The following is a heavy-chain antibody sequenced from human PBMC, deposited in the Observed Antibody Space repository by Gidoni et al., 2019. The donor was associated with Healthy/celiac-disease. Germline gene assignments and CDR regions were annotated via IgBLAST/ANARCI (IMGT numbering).Heavy chain of an antibody. Sequence: QVQLQQWGAGLLQPSETLSLTCAVYGGSFSGYYWSWIRQPPGKGLEWIGEINHSGSTNYNPSLKRRITISVETSKNQFSLKLSAVDAADTAVYYCARGKRATGFRNNWFDPWGQGTLVTVSS. D-gene: IGHD5-12*01. CDR3: ARGKRATGFRNNWFDP. CDR2: INHSGST. CDR1: GGSFSGYY. J-gene: IGHJ5*02. V-gene: IGHV4-34*01.